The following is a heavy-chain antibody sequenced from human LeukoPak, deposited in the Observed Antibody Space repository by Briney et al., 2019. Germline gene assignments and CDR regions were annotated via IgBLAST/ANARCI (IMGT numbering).Heavy chain of an antibody. CDR1: VFTFSKYW. V-gene: IGHV3-74*01. D-gene: IGHD6-19*01. CDR2: INTDGTVT. CDR3: ATKQWLAPPPDS. J-gene: IGHJ4*02. Sequence: GGSLRLSCAASVFTFSKYWMLWVRQAPGKGLESVSRINTDGTVTTYADSVKGRFTVSRDNADNTMFLQMNSVRDEDTAVYYCATKQWLAPPPDSWGQGTLVTVSS.